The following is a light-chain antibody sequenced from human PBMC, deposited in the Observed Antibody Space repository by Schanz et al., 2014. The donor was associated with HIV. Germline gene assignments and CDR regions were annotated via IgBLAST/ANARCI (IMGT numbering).Light chain of an antibody. Sequence: QSVLTQPPSASGTPGQRVTISCSVSSSNIRTNAVNWYQQLPGTAPKLLIYGNSNRPSGVPDRFSGSKSGTSASLAITGLQAEDEADYYCNSYTRTSTPVFGGGTKLTVL. CDR2: GNS. J-gene: IGLJ2*01. CDR1: SSNIRTNA. CDR3: NSYTRTSTPV. V-gene: IGLV1-44*01.